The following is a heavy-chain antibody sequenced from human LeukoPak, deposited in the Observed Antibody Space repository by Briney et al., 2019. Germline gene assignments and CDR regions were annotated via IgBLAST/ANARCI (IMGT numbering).Heavy chain of an antibody. V-gene: IGHV1-69*04. CDR2: IIPILGIA. CDR1: GGTFSSYA. J-gene: IGHJ4*02. Sequence: SVKVSCKASGGTFSSYAISWVRQAPGQGLEWMGRIIPILGIANYAQKFQGRVTITADKSTSTAYMELSSLRSEDTAVYYCARDVDTAIPVEWGQGTLVTVSS. CDR3: ARDVDTAIPVE. D-gene: IGHD5-18*01.